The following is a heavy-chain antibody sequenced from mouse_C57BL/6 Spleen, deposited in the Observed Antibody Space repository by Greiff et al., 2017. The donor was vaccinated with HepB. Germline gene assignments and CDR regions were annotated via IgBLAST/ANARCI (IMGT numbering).Heavy chain of an antibody. J-gene: IGHJ3*01. CDR1: GFNIKDDY. CDR3: TRGYYGSSYGGFAY. D-gene: IGHD1-1*01. V-gene: IGHV14-4*01. Sequence: VQLQQSGAELVRPGASVKLSCTASGFNIKDDYMHWVKQRPEQGLEWIGWIDPENGDTEYASKFQGKATITADTSSNTAYLQLSSLTSEDTAVYYCTRGYYGSSYGGFAYWGQGTLVTVSA. CDR2: IDPENGDT.